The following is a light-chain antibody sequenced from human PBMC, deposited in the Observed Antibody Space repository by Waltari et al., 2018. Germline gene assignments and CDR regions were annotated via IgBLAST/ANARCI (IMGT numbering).Light chain of an antibody. V-gene: IGLV3-25*03. J-gene: IGLJ2*01. CDR3: QSSDNSGSHVV. CDR1: ALPTKY. CDR2: KDT. Sequence: YELTQPPSVSVSPGQTARITCSGDALPTKYAYWYQQKPGQAPLLVIYKDTERPSRIPERFSGSSAGTTVTLTMKGVQAEDEADYHCQSSDNSGSHVVFGAGTKLTVL.